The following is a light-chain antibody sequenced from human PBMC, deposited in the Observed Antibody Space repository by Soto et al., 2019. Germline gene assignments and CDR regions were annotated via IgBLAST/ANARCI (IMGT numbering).Light chain of an antibody. J-gene: IGLJ2*01. V-gene: IGLV2-23*01. CDR2: EGS. Sequence: QSALTQPASVSGSPGQSITISCTGTSSDVGNYNLVSWYQQHPGKAPKLMIYEGSKRPSGVSNRFSGSKSGNAASLTISGLQAEDEADYYCCSYAGSNPLVFGGGTKLTVL. CDR1: SSDVGNYNL. CDR3: CSYAGSNPLV.